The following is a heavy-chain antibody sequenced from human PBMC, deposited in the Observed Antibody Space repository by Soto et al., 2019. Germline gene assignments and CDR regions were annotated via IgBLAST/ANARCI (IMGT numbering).Heavy chain of an antibody. CDR2: IIPIFGTA. J-gene: IGHJ4*02. Sequence: ASVKVSCKASGGTFSSYAISWVRQAPGQGLEWMGGIIPIFGTANYAQKFQGRVTITADESTSTAYMELSSLRSEDTAVYYCARGQYQWLVPRYYFDYWGQGTLVTVSS. CDR1: GGTFSSYA. CDR3: ARGQYQWLVPRYYFDY. V-gene: IGHV1-69*13. D-gene: IGHD6-19*01.